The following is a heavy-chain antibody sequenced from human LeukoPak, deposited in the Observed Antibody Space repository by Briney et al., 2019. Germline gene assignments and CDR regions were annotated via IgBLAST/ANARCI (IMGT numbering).Heavy chain of an antibody. Sequence: GESLKISCKGPGYSFTSYWIGWVRQMPGKGLEWMGIIYPGDSDTRYSPSFQGQVTISADKSISTAYLQWSSLKASDTAMYCARRGTVVTADWFDPWGQGTLVTVSS. CDR3: ARRGTVVTADWFDP. D-gene: IGHD4-23*01. J-gene: IGHJ5*02. V-gene: IGHV5-51*01. CDR2: IYPGDSDT. CDR1: GYSFTSYW.